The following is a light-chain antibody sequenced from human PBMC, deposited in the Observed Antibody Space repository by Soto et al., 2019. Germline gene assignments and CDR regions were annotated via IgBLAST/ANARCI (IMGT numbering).Light chain of an antibody. V-gene: IGKV2-28*01. J-gene: IGKJ1*01. Sequence: EIVMTQSPLSLSVTTGEPASISCRSSQSLLHTNGYKYLDCYLQKPGQSPQLLIYLGSNRSSGVPDRFSGSGSGTDLTLRSSRVEAEDVGFYYCMQALQSPRTFGPGTKVEI. CDR2: LGS. CDR3: MQALQSPRT. CDR1: QSLLHTNGYKY.